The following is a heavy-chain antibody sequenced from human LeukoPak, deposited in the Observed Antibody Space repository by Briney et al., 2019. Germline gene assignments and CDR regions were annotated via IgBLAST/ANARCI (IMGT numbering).Heavy chain of an antibody. CDR3: ARATVTTQDSSYYYYGMDV. Sequence: PGGSLRLSCAASGFTFSDYYMSWIRQAPGKGLEWVSYISSSGSTIYYADSVKGRFTISRDNAKNSLYLQMNSLRAEHTAVYYCARATVTTQDSSYYYYGMDVWGQGTTVTVSS. V-gene: IGHV3-11*01. J-gene: IGHJ6*02. CDR2: ISSSGSTI. D-gene: IGHD4-17*01. CDR1: GFTFSDYY.